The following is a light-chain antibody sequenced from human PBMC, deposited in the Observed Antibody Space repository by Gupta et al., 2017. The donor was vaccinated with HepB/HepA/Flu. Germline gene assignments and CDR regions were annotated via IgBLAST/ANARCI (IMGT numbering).Light chain of an antibody. CDR3: QTWGTGIVV. V-gene: IGLV4-69*01. CDR1: SGHSRYA. CDR2: LNSDGSH. Sequence: QLVLTQSSSASASLGASVNPTCTLSSGHSRYAIAWHQQQPEKGHRYFMKLNSDGSHSQGDGIPDRFSGSSSGAERYLTISRLQSEDEADYYCQTWGTGIVVFGGGTKLTVL. J-gene: IGLJ2*01.